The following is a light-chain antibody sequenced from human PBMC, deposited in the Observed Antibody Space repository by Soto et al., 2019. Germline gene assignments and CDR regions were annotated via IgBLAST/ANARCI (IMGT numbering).Light chain of an antibody. CDR3: QQYNKWPPWT. J-gene: IGKJ1*01. CDR2: GAS. V-gene: IGKV3-15*01. CDR1: QSVSSN. Sequence: EIVMTQSPATLSVSPGERATLSCRASQSVSSNLAWYQQKSGQAPRLLIYGASTRATGIPDRFSGSGSGTEFTLTISSLQSEDFAVYYCQQYNKWPPWTFGQGTKVEVK.